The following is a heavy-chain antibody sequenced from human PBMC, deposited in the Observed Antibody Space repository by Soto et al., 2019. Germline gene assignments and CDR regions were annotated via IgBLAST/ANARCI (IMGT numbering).Heavy chain of an antibody. V-gene: IGHV3-33*01. CDR3: ARGDCSSTSCPYGMDV. CDR1: GFTFSSYG. D-gene: IGHD2-2*01. J-gene: IGHJ6*02. CDR2: IWYDGRNK. Sequence: QVQLVESGGGVVQPGRSLRLSCAASGFTFSSYGMHWVRQAPGKGLEWVAVIWYDGRNKYYADSVKGRFTISRDNSKNTLYLQMNSLRAEDTAVYYCARGDCSSTSCPYGMDVWGQGTTVTVSS.